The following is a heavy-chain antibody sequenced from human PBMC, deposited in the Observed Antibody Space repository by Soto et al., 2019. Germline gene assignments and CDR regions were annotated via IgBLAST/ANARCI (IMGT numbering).Heavy chain of an antibody. CDR2: IYSGGST. Sequence: GGSLRLSCGASGFTVSSNYMSWVRQAPGKGLEWVSVIYSGGSTYYADSVKGRFTISRDNSKNTLYLQMNSLRAEDTAVYYCARDRIAVAGNPEYFQHWGQGTLVTVSS. CDR3: ARDRIAVAGNPEYFQH. V-gene: IGHV3-66*01. CDR1: GFTVSSNY. J-gene: IGHJ1*01. D-gene: IGHD6-19*01.